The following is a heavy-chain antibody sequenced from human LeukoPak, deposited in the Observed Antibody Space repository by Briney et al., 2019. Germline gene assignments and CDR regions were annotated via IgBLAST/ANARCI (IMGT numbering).Heavy chain of an antibody. J-gene: IGHJ4*02. CDR3: ARDDGYSLYYFDY. Sequence: GGSLRLSCAASGFTFSSYAMHWVRQGPGKGLEWVAVISYDGSNKYYADSVKGRFTISRDNSKNTLYLQMNSLRAEDTAVYYCARDDGYSLYYFDYWGQGTLVTAPS. CDR2: ISYDGSNK. V-gene: IGHV3-30-3*01. CDR1: GFTFSSYA. D-gene: IGHD6-13*01.